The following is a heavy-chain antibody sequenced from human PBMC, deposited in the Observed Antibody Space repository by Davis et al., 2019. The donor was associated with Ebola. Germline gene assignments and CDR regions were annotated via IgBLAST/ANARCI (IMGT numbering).Heavy chain of an antibody. D-gene: IGHD6-13*01. CDR2: ISYHGINK. V-gene: IGHV3-30-3*01. Sequence: GGSLRLSCAASGFTFNSHAMHWVRQAPGKGLEWVAVISYHGINKGCAESVKGRFTISRDNAKNSLYLQMNSLRAEDTAVFYCARDFRPHSSSWYFDYWGQGTLVTVSS. J-gene: IGHJ4*02. CDR3: ARDFRPHSSSWYFDY. CDR1: GFTFNSHA.